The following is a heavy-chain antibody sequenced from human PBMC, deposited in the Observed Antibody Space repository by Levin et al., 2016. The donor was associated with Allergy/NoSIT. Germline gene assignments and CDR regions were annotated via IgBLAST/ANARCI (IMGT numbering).Heavy chain of an antibody. V-gene: IGHV3-23*01. Sequence: GESLKISCAASGFTFTTYAMNWVRQAPGKGLEWVSGISASAITTYYADSVQGRFTISRDSSKSTLYLHMNSLRAEDTAIYYCTKSDKWDWNADYWGQGTLVTVSS. J-gene: IGHJ4*02. CDR1: GFTFTTYA. D-gene: IGHD1-1*01. CDR2: ISASAITT. CDR3: TKSDKWDWNADY.